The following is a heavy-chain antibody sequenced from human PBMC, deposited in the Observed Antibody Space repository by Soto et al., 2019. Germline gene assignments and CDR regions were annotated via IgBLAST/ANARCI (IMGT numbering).Heavy chain of an antibody. CDR1: GYSFTNYW. D-gene: IGHD2-2*03. CDR3: ARLGYCSSTSCYGGHYYYGMDV. CDR2: IDPSDSYT. V-gene: IGHV5-10-1*01. J-gene: IGHJ6*02. Sequence: EESLNISGRASGYSFTNYWVSWVRQMTGKGLEWMGRIDPSDSYTNYSPSFQGHVTISADKSISTAYLQWSSLKASDTAMYYCARLGYCSSTSCYGGHYYYGMDVWGQGTTVTVSS.